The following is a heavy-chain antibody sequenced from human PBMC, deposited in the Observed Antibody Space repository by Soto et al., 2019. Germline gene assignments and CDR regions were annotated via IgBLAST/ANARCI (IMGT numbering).Heavy chain of an antibody. J-gene: IGHJ6*03. V-gene: IGHV4-31*03. CDR2: IYYSGST. CDR1: GGSISSGGYY. Sequence: SETLSLTCTVSGGSISSGGYYWSWIRQHPGKGLEWIGYIYYSGSTYYNPSLKSRVTISVDTSKNQFSLKLSSVTAADTAVYYCARDTGYCSGGSCYYYYYMDVWGKGTTVTVSS. D-gene: IGHD2-15*01. CDR3: ARDTGYCSGGSCYYYYYMDV.